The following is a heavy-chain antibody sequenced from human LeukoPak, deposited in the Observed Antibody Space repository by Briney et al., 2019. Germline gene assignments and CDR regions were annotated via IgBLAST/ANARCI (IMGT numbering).Heavy chain of an antibody. CDR2: ISGSGGST. CDR1: GFTFSSYA. Sequence: GGSLRLSCAASGFTFSSYAMSWVRQAPGKGLEWVSAISGSGGSTYYADSVKGRFTISRGNSKNTLYLQMNSLRAEDTAVYYCAKNIRSSTMYFDYWGQGTLVTVSS. D-gene: IGHD2-2*01. J-gene: IGHJ4*02. CDR3: AKNIRSSTMYFDY. V-gene: IGHV3-23*01.